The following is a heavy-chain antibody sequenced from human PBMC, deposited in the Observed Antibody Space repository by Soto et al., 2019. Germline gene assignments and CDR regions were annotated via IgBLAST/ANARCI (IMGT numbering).Heavy chain of an antibody. CDR2: ISANSGTR. CDR1: GSTFGVYA. V-gene: IGHV3-9*01. CDR3: AKSRSGWSGLDYFGLDA. J-gene: IGHJ6*02. Sequence: GGSLRLSCAASGSTFGVYAMHWVRQAPGKGLEWVSGISANSGTRGYADSVKGRFTISRENAENSLYLQMNSLRAEDTASYYCAKSRSGWSGLDYFGLDAWGHGTTVTVSS. D-gene: IGHD6-19*01.